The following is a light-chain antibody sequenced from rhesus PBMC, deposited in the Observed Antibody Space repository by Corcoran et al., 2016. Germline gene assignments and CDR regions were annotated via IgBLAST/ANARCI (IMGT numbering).Light chain of an antibody. CDR3: QHGYGTPYS. CDR2: KAS. V-gene: IGKV1-74*01. Sequence: DIQMTQSPSSLSASVGDRVTITCRASENVNNYLNWYQQKPGKAPNLLIYKASTLQSVVPSRFSGSGSGTDYNFTISSLQPEDVATYYCQHGYGTPYSFGQGTKVEIK. CDR1: ENVNNY. J-gene: IGKJ2*01.